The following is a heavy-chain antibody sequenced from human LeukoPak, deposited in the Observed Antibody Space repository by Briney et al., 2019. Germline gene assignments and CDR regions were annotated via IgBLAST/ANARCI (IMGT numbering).Heavy chain of an antibody. CDR3: AKNCGGDCLSDY. J-gene: IGHJ4*02. CDR1: GGALSSGGYY. V-gene: IGHV4-30-2*01. D-gene: IGHD2-21*02. Sequence: ASQTLSLTCTVSGGALSSGGYYWTWIRQPPGKGLEWIGNIYHSGTPYYNPSLKSRVTLSVDRSKNQFSLKLSSVTAADTAVYYCAKNCGGDCLSDYWGQGTLVTVSS. CDR2: IYHSGTP.